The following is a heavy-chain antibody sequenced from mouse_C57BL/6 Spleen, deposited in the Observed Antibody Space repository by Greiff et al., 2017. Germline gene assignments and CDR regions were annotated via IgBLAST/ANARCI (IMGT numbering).Heavy chain of an antibody. D-gene: IGHD2-4*01. CDR3: ARGAMITLDY. CDR1: GFTFSDYG. CDR2: ISSGSSTI. Sequence: EVKLLESGGGLVKPGGSLKLSCAASGFTFSDYGMHWVRQAPEKGLEWVAYISSGSSTIYYADTVKGRFTISRDNAKNTLFLQMTSLRSEDTAMYYCARGAMITLDYWGQGTTLTVSS. V-gene: IGHV5-17*01. J-gene: IGHJ2*01.